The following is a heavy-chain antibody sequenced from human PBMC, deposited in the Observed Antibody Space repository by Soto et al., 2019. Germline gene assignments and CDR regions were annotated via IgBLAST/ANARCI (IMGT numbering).Heavy chain of an antibody. CDR2: IYHSGST. Sequence: PSETLSLTCAVSGGSISSGGYSWSWIRQPPGKGLEWIGYIYHSGSTYYNPSLKSRVTISVDRSKNQFSLKLSSVTAADTAVYYCASSYFTVTTMDYWGRGTLVTVSS. V-gene: IGHV4-30-2*01. D-gene: IGHD4-17*01. J-gene: IGHJ4*02. CDR1: GGSISSGGYS. CDR3: ASSYFTVTTMDY.